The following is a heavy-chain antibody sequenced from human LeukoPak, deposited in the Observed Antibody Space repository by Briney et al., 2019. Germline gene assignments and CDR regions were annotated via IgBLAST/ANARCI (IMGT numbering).Heavy chain of an antibody. Sequence: ASVKVSCKASGYTFTGYYMHWVRQAPGQGLEWMGWINPNSGGTNYAQKFQGRVTMTRDTPVSTAYMELSRLRSDDTAVYYCARDLAGASGLHLGYWGQGTLVTVSS. D-gene: IGHD3-10*01. CDR1: GYTFTGYY. CDR2: INPNSGGT. V-gene: IGHV1-2*02. CDR3: ARDLAGASGLHLGY. J-gene: IGHJ4*02.